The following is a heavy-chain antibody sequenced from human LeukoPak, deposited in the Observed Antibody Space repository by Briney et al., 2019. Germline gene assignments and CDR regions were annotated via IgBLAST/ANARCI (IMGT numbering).Heavy chain of an antibody. CDR1: GFSFSNYA. Sequence: GGSLRLSCAASGFSFSNYAMSWVRQAPGKGLEWVSAITGNGGGTYYADSVKGRFTISRDNSNNILRLQMDSLRVEDTAVYYCAKRAGSYRGFDYWGQGTLVTVSS. D-gene: IGHD3-16*02. CDR2: ITGNGGGT. V-gene: IGHV3-23*01. CDR3: AKRAGSYRGFDY. J-gene: IGHJ4*02.